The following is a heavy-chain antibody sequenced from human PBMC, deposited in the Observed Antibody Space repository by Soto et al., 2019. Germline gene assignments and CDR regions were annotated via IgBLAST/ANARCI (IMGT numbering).Heavy chain of an antibody. Sequence: QLQLQESGSGLVKPSQTLSLTCTVSGGSIRTGGYSWSWIRQPPGKGREWIGNTYHSGNPYYNPSLKIRGTISVAGPKNQFSLKVSSVTAADTAVYYCAREDYGDYGGYFDYWGQGSLVTVSS. CDR2: TYHSGNP. D-gene: IGHD4-17*01. V-gene: IGHV4-30-2*01. CDR3: AREDYGDYGGYFDY. CDR1: GGSIRTGGYS. J-gene: IGHJ4*02.